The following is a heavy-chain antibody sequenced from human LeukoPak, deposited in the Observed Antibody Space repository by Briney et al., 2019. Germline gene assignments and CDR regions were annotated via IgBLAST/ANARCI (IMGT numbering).Heavy chain of an antibody. Sequence: SQTLSLNSAVYGGSFTGYSWTWIPPPPRKRLERIGEFTHSGSTNYSPSLKRRVTISVDTSKNPFTLKLSSVTAADTAVYYGARRQRYFDWSRNWFDPWGQGTLVTVSS. V-gene: IGHV4-34*01. CDR3: ARRQRYFDWSRNWFDP. D-gene: IGHD3-9*01. CDR2: FTHSGST. J-gene: IGHJ5*02. CDR1: GGSFTGYS.